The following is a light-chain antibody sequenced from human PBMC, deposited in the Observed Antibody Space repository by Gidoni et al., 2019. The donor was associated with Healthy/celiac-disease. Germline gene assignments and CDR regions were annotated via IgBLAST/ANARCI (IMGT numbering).Light chain of an antibody. CDR3: QQRSNWPT. V-gene: IGKV3-11*01. Sequence: EIVLTQSPATLSLSPGERATLSCRASQSVRSYLAWYQQKPGQAPMLLIYNASNRATGIPAMFSGSGSGTDFTLTISSLEPEDFAVYYCQQRSNWPTFXQXTRLEIK. J-gene: IGKJ5*01. CDR1: QSVRSY. CDR2: NAS.